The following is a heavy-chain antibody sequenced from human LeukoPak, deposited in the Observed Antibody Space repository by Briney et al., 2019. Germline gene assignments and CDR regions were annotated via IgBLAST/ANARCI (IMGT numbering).Heavy chain of an antibody. V-gene: IGHV3-7*01. CDR3: ASEGSSWYRREIDY. Sequence: GGSLRLSCAASGFTFSSYWMSWVRQAPGKGLEWVANIKQDGSEKYYVDSVKGRFTISRDNAKNSLYLQMNSLRAEDTAVYYCASEGSSWYRREIDYLGQGTLVTVSS. D-gene: IGHD6-13*01. J-gene: IGHJ4*02. CDR1: GFTFSSYW. CDR2: IKQDGSEK.